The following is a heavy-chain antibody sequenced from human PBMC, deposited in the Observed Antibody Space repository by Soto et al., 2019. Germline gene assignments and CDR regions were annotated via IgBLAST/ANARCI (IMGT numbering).Heavy chain of an antibody. CDR2: ISSSSSYI. CDR1: GLTVCSYR. Sequence: GSLRLSRAAYGLTVCSYRMKWVRQAPGKGLEWVSSISSSSSYIYYADSVKGRFTISRDNAKNSLYLQMNSLRAEDTAVYYCARGDSSGWAGRRYYYYYGMDVWGQGTTVTVSS. J-gene: IGHJ6*02. D-gene: IGHD6-19*01. V-gene: IGHV3-21*01. CDR3: ARGDSSGWAGRRYYYYYGMDV.